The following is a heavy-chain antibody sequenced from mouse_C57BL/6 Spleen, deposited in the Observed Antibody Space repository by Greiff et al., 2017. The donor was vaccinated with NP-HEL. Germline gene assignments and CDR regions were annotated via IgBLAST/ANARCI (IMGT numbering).Heavy chain of an antibody. J-gene: IGHJ1*03. CDR2: INPNNGGT. CDR3: ARYYGSSYWYFDG. CDR1: GYTFTDYY. V-gene: IGHV1-26*01. Sequence: EVQLQESGPELVKPGASVKISCKASGYTFTDYYMNWVKQSHGKSLEWIGDINPNNGGTSYNQKFKGKATLTVDKSSSTAYMELRSLTSEDSAVYYCARYYGSSYWYFDGWGTGTTVTVSS. D-gene: IGHD1-1*01.